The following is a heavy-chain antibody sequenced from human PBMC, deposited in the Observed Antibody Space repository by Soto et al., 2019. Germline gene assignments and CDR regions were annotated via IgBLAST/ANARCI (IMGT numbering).Heavy chain of an antibody. Sequence: ASVKVSCKASGNTFTSHYIRWVRQAPGQGPEWMGIINPSGGSTSYAQKFQSRVTMTRDTSTSTVYMELSSLRSEDTAIYYCARDQIAGTYFFDYWGQGTLVTVSS. CDR3: ARDQIAGTYFFDY. J-gene: IGHJ4*02. CDR2: INPSGGST. D-gene: IGHD6-13*01. V-gene: IGHV1-46*01. CDR1: GNTFTSHY.